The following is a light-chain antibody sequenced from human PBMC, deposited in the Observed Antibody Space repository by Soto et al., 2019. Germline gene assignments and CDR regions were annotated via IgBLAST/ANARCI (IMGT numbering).Light chain of an antibody. CDR1: QSIPDG. CDR3: QYWDDYSWT. V-gene: IGKV1-5*03. CDR2: KAS. Sequence: DIQMTRPPFTLSAPLGERVPITARPSQSIPDGLACYQQKPGKAPKFLIYKASNLEGGVPSRFSGSGSGTEFTLTISSVQPDDFATYYCQYWDDYSWTFGQGTKVEIK. J-gene: IGKJ1*01.